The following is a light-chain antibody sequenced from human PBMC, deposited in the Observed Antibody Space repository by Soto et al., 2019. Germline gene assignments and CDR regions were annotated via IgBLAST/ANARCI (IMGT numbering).Light chain of an antibody. V-gene: IGKV3-20*01. CDR2: GAS. CDR1: QSVSSSY. J-gene: IGKJ3*01. Sequence: EIVLTQSPGTLSLSPGERATLPCRASQSVSSSYLAWYQQKPGQAPRLLIYGASSRATGIPDRFSARGSGTAFTLTISRLEPEDFAVYYCQQDGSSPPVTFGPGTKVDIK. CDR3: QQDGSSPPVT.